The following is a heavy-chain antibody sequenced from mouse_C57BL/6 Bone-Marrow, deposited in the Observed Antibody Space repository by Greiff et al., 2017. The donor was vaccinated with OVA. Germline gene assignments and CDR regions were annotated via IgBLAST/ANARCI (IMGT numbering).Heavy chain of an antibody. Sequence: QVHLKQSGPGLVQPSQSLSITCTVSGFSLTSYGVHWVRQSPGKGLEWLGVIWRGGSTDYNAAFMSRLSITKDNSKSQVFFNMNSLQADDTAIYYCAKWEDYDVYAMDYWGQGTSVTVSS. V-gene: IGHV2-5*01. CDR1: GFSLTSYG. CDR2: IWRGGST. CDR3: AKWEDYDVYAMDY. D-gene: IGHD2-4*01. J-gene: IGHJ4*01.